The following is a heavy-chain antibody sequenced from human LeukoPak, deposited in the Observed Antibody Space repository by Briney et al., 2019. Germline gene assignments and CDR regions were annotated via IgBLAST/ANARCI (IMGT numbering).Heavy chain of an antibody. CDR3: AGHHPRNTVDF. J-gene: IGHJ4*02. D-gene: IGHD2/OR15-2a*01. V-gene: IGHV4-59*08. Sequence: NPSETLSLTCTVSGGPISNYYWSWIRQPPGKGLEWIGYISHSGSTNYRPSLKSRVTISLDTSKNPFSLKLSSVTAADTAVYYCAGHHPRNTVDFWGQGTLVTVSS. CDR1: GGPISNYY. CDR2: ISHSGST.